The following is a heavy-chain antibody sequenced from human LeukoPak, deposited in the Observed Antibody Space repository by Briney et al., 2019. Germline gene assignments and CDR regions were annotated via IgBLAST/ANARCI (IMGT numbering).Heavy chain of an antibody. CDR1: GFTFSSYS. CDR3: AKDGYCSGGSCHSAYYYYYMDV. CDR2: ISGSGDTT. J-gene: IGHJ6*03. Sequence: PGRSLRLSSAAYGFTFSSYSMNWVRQAPGKGLEWVSAISGSGDTTYYTDSVKGRFTISRDNSKNTLYLKMNSLRAEDTAVYYCAKDGYCSGGSCHSAYYYYYMDVWGKGTTVTVSS. V-gene: IGHV3-23*01. D-gene: IGHD2-15*01.